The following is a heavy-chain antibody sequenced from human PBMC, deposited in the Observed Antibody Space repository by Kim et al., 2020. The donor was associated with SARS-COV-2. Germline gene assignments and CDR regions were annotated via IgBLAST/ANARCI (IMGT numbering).Heavy chain of an antibody. J-gene: IGHJ4*02. V-gene: IGHV3-23*01. CDR3: VRTGNYDSSAYN. D-gene: IGHD3-22*01. CDR2: ISPGGGST. Sequence: GGSLRLSCAASRFTFGSYVMSWVRQAPGKGLEWVSTISPGGGSTYYGDSVKGRFTISRDNSKNTLYLQMSSLRADDTAFYYCVRTGNYDSSAYNWGQGTL. CDR1: RFTFGSYV.